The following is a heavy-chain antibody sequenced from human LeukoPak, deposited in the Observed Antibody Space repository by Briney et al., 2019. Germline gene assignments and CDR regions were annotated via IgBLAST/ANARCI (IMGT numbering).Heavy chain of an antibody. Sequence: PAASVKVSCKASGYTFTSYGISGVRQAPGQGLEWMGWISPYNGNTNYAPKLQGRLTMTTDTSTSTAYMELRSLRSDDTAVYYCARDRQCGYWGQGTLVTVSS. J-gene: IGHJ4*02. CDR2: ISPYNGNT. D-gene: IGHD2-21*01. CDR1: GYTFTSYG. CDR3: ARDRQCGY. V-gene: IGHV1-18*01.